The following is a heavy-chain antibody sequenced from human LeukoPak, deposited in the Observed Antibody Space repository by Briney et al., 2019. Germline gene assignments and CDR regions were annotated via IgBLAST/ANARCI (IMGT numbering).Heavy chain of an antibody. J-gene: IGHJ4*02. CDR3: ASRKLGNDY. V-gene: IGHV4-59*01. CDR1: GGSFSTYY. CDR2: IYYSGST. D-gene: IGHD7-27*01. Sequence: SETLSLTCTVSGGSFSTYYWSWIRQPPGKGLEWIGYIYYSGSTNYNPSLKSRVAISVDTSKNQFSLNLSSVTAADTAVYYCASRKLGNDYWGQGTLVTVSS.